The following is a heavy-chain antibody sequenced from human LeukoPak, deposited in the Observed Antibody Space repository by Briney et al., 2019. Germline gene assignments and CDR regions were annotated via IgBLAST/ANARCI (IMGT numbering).Heavy chain of an antibody. V-gene: IGHV3-23*01. Sequence: GGSLRLSCAASGFTFNNYAMSWVRQAPGKGLEWVSVISGSGSSTYYADSVKGRFAISRDNSKNMLYVQMNSLRAEDSAVYYCAKGAEDYVWGSIGFWGQGILSPSPQ. J-gene: IGHJ4*02. D-gene: IGHD3-16*01. CDR3: AKGAEDYVWGSIGF. CDR1: GFTFNNYA. CDR2: ISGSGSST.